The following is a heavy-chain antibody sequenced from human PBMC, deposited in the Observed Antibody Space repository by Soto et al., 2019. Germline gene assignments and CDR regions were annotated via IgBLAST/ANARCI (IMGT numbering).Heavy chain of an antibody. CDR2: ISSGSTYT. Sequence: QVRLVESGGGLVRPGGSLRLSCAASGFTFSDYYMSWIRQAPGKGLEWISYISSGSTYTQNADSVNGRFTISRDNAKNSPYLQMHSLRADDTALYFCAGGLKEPAAVRVAFDVWGQGTIVTVS. J-gene: IGHJ3*01. CDR3: AGGLKEPAAVRVAFDV. D-gene: IGHD2-2*01. V-gene: IGHV3-11*06. CDR1: GFTFSDYY.